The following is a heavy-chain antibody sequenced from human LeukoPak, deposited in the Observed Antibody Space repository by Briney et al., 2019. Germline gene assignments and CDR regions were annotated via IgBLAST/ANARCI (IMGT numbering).Heavy chain of an antibody. D-gene: IGHD2-2*01. CDR1: GFTFGSFA. J-gene: IGHJ6*03. Sequence: EPGGSLRLSCEASGFTFGSFAMSWVRQAPGKGLEWLSGISASGYYIYYADSVKGRFTISRDNSKNTLYIEMNSLRAEDTAVYYCARDGSWGDYQFYFYMDVWGKGTTVTVS. CDR3: ARDGSWGDYQFYFYMDV. CDR2: ISASGYYI. V-gene: IGHV3-23*01.